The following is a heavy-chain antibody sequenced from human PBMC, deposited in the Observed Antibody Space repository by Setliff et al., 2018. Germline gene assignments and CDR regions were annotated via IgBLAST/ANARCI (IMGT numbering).Heavy chain of an antibody. D-gene: IGHD3-3*01. Sequence: PSETLSLTCTVSGDSINSRTNYWSWIRQPAGKGPEWIGHIYASWSTNYAPSLKSRVTPSVDTSKNQLFLKLRSVTAADTAVYFCARVTGFSYMDVWGKGTTVTVSS. CDR1: GDSINSRTNY. CDR2: IYASWST. J-gene: IGHJ6*03. CDR3: ARVTGFSYMDV. V-gene: IGHV4-61*09.